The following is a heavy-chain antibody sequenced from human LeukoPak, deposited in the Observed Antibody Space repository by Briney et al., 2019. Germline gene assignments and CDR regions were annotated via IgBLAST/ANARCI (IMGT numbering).Heavy chain of an antibody. CDR3: ARLRRLRFLEWSNWFDP. D-gene: IGHD3-3*01. J-gene: IGHJ5*02. Sequence: PSETLSLTCAVYGGSFSGYYWSWIRQPPGKGQEWIGEINHSGSTNYNPSLKSRVTISVDTSKNQFSLKLSSVTAADTAVYYCARLRRLRFLEWSNWFDPWGQGTLVTVSS. V-gene: IGHV4-34*01. CDR2: INHSGST. CDR1: GGSFSGYY.